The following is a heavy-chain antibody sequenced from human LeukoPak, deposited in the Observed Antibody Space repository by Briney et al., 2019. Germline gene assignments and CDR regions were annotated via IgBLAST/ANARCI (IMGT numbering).Heavy chain of an antibody. J-gene: IGHJ4*02. CDR1: GGSISSGSYY. V-gene: IGHV4-61*02. Sequence: PSQTLSLTCTVSGGSISSGSYYWSWLRQPAGKGLEWIGRIYTSGSTNYNPSLKSRVTISVDTSKNQFSLKLSSVTAADTAVYYCARGQRNPDYWGRGTLVTVSS. CDR3: ARGQRNPDY. CDR2: IYTSGST. D-gene: IGHD6-25*01.